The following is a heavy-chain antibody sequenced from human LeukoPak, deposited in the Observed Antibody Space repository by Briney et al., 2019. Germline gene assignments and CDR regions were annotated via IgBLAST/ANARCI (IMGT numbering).Heavy chain of an antibody. CDR2: INHSGGT. Sequence: PSETLSLTCAVYGGSFSGYYWSWIRQPPGKGLEWIGEINHSGGTNYNPSLKSRVTISVDTSKNQFSLKLSSVTAADTAVYYCARGLGRGDFDYWGQGTLVTVSS. D-gene: IGHD3-16*01. CDR1: GGSFSGYY. CDR3: ARGLGRGDFDY. V-gene: IGHV4-34*01. J-gene: IGHJ4*02.